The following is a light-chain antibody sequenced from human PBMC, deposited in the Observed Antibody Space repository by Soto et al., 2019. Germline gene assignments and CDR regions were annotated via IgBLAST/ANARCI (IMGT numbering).Light chain of an antibody. J-gene: IGKJ5*01. V-gene: IGKV3-11*01. CDR2: DAY. CDR3: QQRSNWPPIT. CDR1: QYISDY. Sequence: ELVLTQYPATLSLSPGDSATLSCRGSQYISDYLAWYQQKPGQAPRLLIYDAYKRATDIPARFSGGGSGTDFTLTISRLETEDFGVYYCQQRSNWPPITCGPGTRLEIK.